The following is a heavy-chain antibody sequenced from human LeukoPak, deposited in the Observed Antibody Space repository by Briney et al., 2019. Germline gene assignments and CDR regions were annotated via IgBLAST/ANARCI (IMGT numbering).Heavy chain of an antibody. V-gene: IGHV3-23*01. CDR2: ISGSGGST. CDR1: GFTLSSYA. D-gene: IGHD3-10*01. CDR3: AKEVRGVSGFDY. J-gene: IGHJ4*02. Sequence: GGSLRLSCAASGFTLSSYAMSWVRQAPGKGLKWVSAISGSGGSTYYADSVKGRFTISRDNSKNTLYLQMNSLRAEDTAVYYCAKEVRGVSGFDYWGQGTLVTVSS.